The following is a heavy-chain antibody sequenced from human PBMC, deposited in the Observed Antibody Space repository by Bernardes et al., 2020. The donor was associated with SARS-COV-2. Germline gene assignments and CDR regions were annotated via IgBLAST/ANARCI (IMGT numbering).Heavy chain of an antibody. CDR3: TRGVEIFGEVVFYYYGLDV. Sequence: SETLSLTCAVSGDSISSTSYYWGWIRQPPGKGLEWIGNIFYDEITYYNPSLKSRVTISVDTSKNQFSLKLSSVTAADTAVYYSTRGVEIFGEVVFYYYGLDVWGKGTTVTVSS. D-gene: IGHD3-3*01. CDR2: IFYDEIT. V-gene: IGHV4-39*01. CDR1: GDSISSTSYY. J-gene: IGHJ6*04.